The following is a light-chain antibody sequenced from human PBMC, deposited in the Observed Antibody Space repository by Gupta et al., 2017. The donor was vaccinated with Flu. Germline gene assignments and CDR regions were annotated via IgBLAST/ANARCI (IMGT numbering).Light chain of an antibody. CDR3: NSYTSTSTFYV. J-gene: IGLJ1*01. CDR1: SSDVGRSNS. V-gene: IGLV2-14*04. Sequence: TSSDVGRSNSVSWYQQHPGKAPKLIIYDVSSRPSGISSRFSGSKSGNTASLTISGLEDEDETDYCNSYTSTSTFYVFGTGTKVTVL. CDR2: DVS.